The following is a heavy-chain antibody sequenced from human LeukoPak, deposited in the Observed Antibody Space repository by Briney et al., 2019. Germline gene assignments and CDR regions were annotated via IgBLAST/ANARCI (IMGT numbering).Heavy chain of an antibody. Sequence: GGSLRLSCAASGFTFSTYTMIWVRQAPAKGLEWVSSITSAGNFIYYADSLRGRFTVSRDNAKNSLYLQMNRLRAEDTAMYYCARDLWDHWGQGTLVTVSS. CDR2: ITSAGNFI. J-gene: IGHJ4*02. V-gene: IGHV3-21*01. CDR3: ARDLWDH. CDR1: GFTFSTYT.